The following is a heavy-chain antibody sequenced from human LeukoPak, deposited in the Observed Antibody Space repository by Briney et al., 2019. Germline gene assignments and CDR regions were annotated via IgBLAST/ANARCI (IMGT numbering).Heavy chain of an antibody. CDR2: IWYDGSNK. D-gene: IGHD1-26*01. J-gene: IGHJ3*02. CDR1: GFTFSSYG. V-gene: IGHV3-33*01. Sequence: PGGSLRLSCAASGFTFSSYGMPWVRQAPGKGLEWVAVIWYDGSNKYYADSVKGRFTISRDNSKNTLYLQVNSLRAEDTAVYYCARTVGATMMAAFDIWGQGTMVTVSS. CDR3: ARTVGATMMAAFDI.